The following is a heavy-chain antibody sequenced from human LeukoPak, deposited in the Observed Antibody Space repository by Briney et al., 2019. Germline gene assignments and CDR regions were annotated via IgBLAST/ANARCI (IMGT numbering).Heavy chain of an antibody. D-gene: IGHD2-2*01. CDR3: ARGLPTRTGSTSRYYYYYYMDV. Sequence: ASVKVSCKASGYTFTSYGISWVRQAPGQGLEWMGWISAYNGNTNYAQKLQGRVTMTTDTSTSTAYMELRSLRSDDTAVYYCARGLPTRTGSTSRYYYYYYMDVWGKGTTVTVSS. J-gene: IGHJ6*03. CDR2: ISAYNGNT. CDR1: GYTFTSYG. V-gene: IGHV1-18*01.